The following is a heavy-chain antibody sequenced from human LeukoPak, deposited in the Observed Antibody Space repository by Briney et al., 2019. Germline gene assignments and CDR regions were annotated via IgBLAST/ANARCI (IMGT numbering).Heavy chain of an antibody. V-gene: IGHV4-38-2*02. J-gene: IGHJ5*02. D-gene: IGHD3-10*01. Sequence: SETLSLTCTVSGYSISSDYYWGWIRQPPGKGLEWIGNIYHSGSTYYNPSLKSRVTISVDMSKNQFSLKLSFVTAADTAVYYCARVMVRGIIISKWFDPWGQGTPVTVSS. CDR3: ARVMVRGIIISKWFDP. CDR2: IYHSGST. CDR1: GYSISSDYY.